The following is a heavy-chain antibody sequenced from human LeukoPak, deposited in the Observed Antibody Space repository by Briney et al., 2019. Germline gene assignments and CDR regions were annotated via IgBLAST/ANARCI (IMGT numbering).Heavy chain of an antibody. Sequence: GGSLRLSCAASGFTFSSYAMSWVRQAPGKGLEWVSTISGSAGSTYYADSVKGRFTISRDNAKNSLYLQMNSLRAEDTAVYYCARKAPTLYYYDSSGYYSDYWGQGTLVTVSS. CDR3: ARKAPTLYYYDSSGYYSDY. J-gene: IGHJ4*02. D-gene: IGHD3-22*01. CDR1: GFTFSSYA. V-gene: IGHV3-23*01. CDR2: ISGSAGST.